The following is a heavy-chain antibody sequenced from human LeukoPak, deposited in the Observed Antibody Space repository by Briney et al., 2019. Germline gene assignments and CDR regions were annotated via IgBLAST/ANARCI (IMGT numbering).Heavy chain of an antibody. D-gene: IGHD4-17*01. CDR2: ISTSSTYT. CDR3: ARYYGDHYYFDY. V-gene: IGHV3-11*06. CDR1: GFTFSDYY. Sequence: SGGSLRLSCAASGFTFSDYYMGWIRQAPGKGLEWVSYISTSSTYTNYADSVKGRFIISRDNAKNSLYLQMNSLRAEDTAVYYCARYYGDHYYFDYWGQGTLVTVSS. J-gene: IGHJ4*02.